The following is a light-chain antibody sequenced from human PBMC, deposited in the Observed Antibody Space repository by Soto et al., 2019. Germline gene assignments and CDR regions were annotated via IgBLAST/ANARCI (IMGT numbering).Light chain of an antibody. Sequence: QSVLTQPPSVSAAPGQKVTISCSGSSSNIGNNYVSWYQQLPGTAPKLLIYDKEQRPSGIPDRFSGSKSGTSATLGITGLQTGDEADYYCGTWDNSLNGAVFGGGTKLTVL. CDR2: DKE. CDR1: SSNIGNNY. J-gene: IGLJ2*01. V-gene: IGLV1-51*01. CDR3: GTWDNSLNGAV.